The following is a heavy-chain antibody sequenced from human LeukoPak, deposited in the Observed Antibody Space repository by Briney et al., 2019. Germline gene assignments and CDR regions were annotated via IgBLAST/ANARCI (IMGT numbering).Heavy chain of an antibody. V-gene: IGHV4-4*07. J-gene: IGHJ4*02. CDR2: IYTSGST. Sequence: PSETLSLTCTVSGGSISYYYWSWIRQPAGKGLEWIGRIYTSGSTNYNPSLQSRVTMSVDTSKNQCSLKLSSVPAADTAVYYCARDLEIWSGYYFDYWGQGTLVTVSS. CDR3: ARDLEIWSGYYFDY. CDR1: GGSISYYY. D-gene: IGHD3-3*01.